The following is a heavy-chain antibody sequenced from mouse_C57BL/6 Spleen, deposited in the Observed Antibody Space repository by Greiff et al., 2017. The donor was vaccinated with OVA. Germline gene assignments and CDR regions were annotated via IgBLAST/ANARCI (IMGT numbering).Heavy chain of an antibody. D-gene: IGHD2-4*01. V-gene: IGHV5-4*01. CDR1: GFTFSSYA. CDR2: ISDGGSYT. Sequence: EVQLVESGGGLVKPGGSLKLSCAASGFTFSSYAMSWVRQTPEKRLEWVATISDGGSYTYYPDNVKGRFTISRDTAKNNLYLQMSHLKSEDTAMYYCAKGYDYDEEAYWYFDVWGTGTTVTVSS. J-gene: IGHJ1*03. CDR3: AKGYDYDEEAYWYFDV.